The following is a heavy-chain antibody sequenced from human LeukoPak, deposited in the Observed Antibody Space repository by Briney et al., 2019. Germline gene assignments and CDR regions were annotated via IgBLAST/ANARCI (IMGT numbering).Heavy chain of an antibody. Sequence: GGSLRLSCAASGFTFSSYAMSWVRQAPGKGLEWVSAISGSGGSTYYADSVKGRFTISRGNSKNTLYLQMNSLRAEDTAVYYCAKDPLGSITVIVVESWGQGTLVTVSS. CDR3: AKDPLGSITVIVVES. J-gene: IGHJ5*02. CDR2: ISGSGGST. V-gene: IGHV3-23*01. D-gene: IGHD3-22*01. CDR1: GFTFSSYA.